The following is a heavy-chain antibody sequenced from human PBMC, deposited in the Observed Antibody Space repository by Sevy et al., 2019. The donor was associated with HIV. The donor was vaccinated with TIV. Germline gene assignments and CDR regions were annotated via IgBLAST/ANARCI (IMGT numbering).Heavy chain of an antibody. CDR1: GFTFSSYA. V-gene: IGHV3-30*04. CDR2: ISYDGSNK. D-gene: IGHD3-16*01. J-gene: IGHJ4*02. Sequence: GGSLRLSCAASGFTFSSYAMHWVRQAPGKGLEWVAVISYDGSNKYYADSVKGRFTISRENSKHTLYLQMNSLRAEDTAVYYCGRDKRGILPYYFDNWGQGTLGTVSS. CDR3: GRDKRGILPYYFDN.